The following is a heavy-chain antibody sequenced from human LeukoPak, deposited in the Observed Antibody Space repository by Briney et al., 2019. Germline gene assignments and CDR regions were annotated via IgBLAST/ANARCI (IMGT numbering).Heavy chain of an antibody. CDR3: ARDLGGVAVFDY. Sequence: GGSLRLSCAASGFTFSSYAMSWVRQAPGKGLEWVSAISGSGSSTYYADSVKGRFTISRDNSKNTLYLQMNSLRAEDTAVYYCARDLGGVAVFDYWGQGTLVTVSS. D-gene: IGHD3-10*01. J-gene: IGHJ4*02. CDR1: GFTFSSYA. CDR2: ISGSGSST. V-gene: IGHV3-23*01.